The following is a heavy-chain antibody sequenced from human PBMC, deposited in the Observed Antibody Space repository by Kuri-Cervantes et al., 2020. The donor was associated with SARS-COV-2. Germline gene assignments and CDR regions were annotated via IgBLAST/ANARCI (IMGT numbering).Heavy chain of an antibody. J-gene: IGHJ6*02. V-gene: IGHV4-34*01. CDR3: ARGLVAVVPSPILGLGPHYFSYHMDV. Sequence: GSLRLSCAVYGGSFNNYYWSWVRQPPGKGLEWIGDINQSGGTNHSPSLKSRVIISTDTSRNQFSLKLRSVTAADTAVYYCARGLVAVVPSPILGLGPHYFSYHMDVWGPGTTVTVSS. CDR2: INQSGGT. D-gene: IGHD2-2*01. CDR1: GGSFNNYY.